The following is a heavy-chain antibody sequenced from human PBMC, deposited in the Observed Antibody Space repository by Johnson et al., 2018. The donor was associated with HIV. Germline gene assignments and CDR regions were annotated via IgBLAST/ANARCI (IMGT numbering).Heavy chain of an antibody. CDR3: AKDGERAVAAAFDI. D-gene: IGHD6-19*01. CDR2: IRQDGSER. CDR1: GFIFSTYT. Sequence: VKLVESGGGVVQPGRSLRLSCAASGFIFSTYTIHWVRQAPGKGLEWVANIRQDGSERYYVDSVKGRFTISRDNAKNTLYLQMNSLRAEDTAVYYCAKDGERAVAAAFDIWGQGTMVTVSS. J-gene: IGHJ3*02. V-gene: IGHV3-7*03.